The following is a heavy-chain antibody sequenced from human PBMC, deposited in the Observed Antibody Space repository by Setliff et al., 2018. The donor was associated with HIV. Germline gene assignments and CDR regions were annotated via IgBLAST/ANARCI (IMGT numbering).Heavy chain of an antibody. V-gene: IGHV1-69*13. D-gene: IGHD6-6*01. Sequence: RASVKVSYKDSGGTFRNYGISWVRQAPGQGLEWMGGVIPIFGTTNYAQKFQGRVTITADESTTTAYMELSSLRSEDTAVYYCVRVTSSSTGYHYYYGLDVWGQGTKVTVSS. J-gene: IGHJ6*02. CDR1: GGTFRNYG. CDR3: VRVTSSSTGYHYYYGLDV. CDR2: VIPIFGTT.